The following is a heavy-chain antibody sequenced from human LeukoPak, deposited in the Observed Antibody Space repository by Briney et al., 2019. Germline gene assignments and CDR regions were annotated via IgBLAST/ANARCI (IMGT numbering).Heavy chain of an antibody. V-gene: IGHV3-23*01. CDR1: GFTFSSYA. CDR2: ISGSGVST. CDR3: AKDLGDDSGTYYNSFDP. D-gene: IGHD1-26*01. Sequence: GGSLRLSCAASGFTFSSYAMTWVRQAPGKGLEWVSAISGSGVSTYYADSVKGRFTISRDNSRNTLYLQMNTLRAEDTAVYYCAKDLGDDSGTYYNSFDPWGQGTLVTVSS. J-gene: IGHJ5*02.